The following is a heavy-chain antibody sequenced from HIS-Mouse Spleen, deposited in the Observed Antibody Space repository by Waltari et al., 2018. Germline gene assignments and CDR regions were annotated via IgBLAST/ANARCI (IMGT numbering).Heavy chain of an antibody. CDR3: AREIPYSSSWYDWYFDL. CDR1: GGSISSSSYY. J-gene: IGHJ2*01. Sequence: QLQLQESGPGLVKPSETLSLTCTVSGGSISSSSYYWGWIRQPPGKGLEWIGSIYYSWGTDDNPSLKSRVTISVDTSKNQFSLKLSSVTAADTAVYYCAREIPYSSSWYDWYFDLWGRGTLVTVSS. D-gene: IGHD6-13*01. CDR2: IYYSWGT. V-gene: IGHV4-39*07.